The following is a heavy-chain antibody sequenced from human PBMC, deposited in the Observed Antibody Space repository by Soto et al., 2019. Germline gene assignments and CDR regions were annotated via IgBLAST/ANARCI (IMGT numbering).Heavy chain of an antibody. CDR3: ASEGIAVAEYAFDI. CDR2: ISSSSSYI. J-gene: IGHJ3*02. CDR1: GFTFSSYS. D-gene: IGHD6-19*01. V-gene: IGHV3-21*01. Sequence: EVQLVESGGGLVKPGGSLRLSCAASGFTFSSYSMNLVRQAPGKGLEWVSSISSSSSYIYYADSVKGRFTISRDNAKNSLYLQMNSLRAEDTAVYYCASEGIAVAEYAFDIWGQGTMVTVSS.